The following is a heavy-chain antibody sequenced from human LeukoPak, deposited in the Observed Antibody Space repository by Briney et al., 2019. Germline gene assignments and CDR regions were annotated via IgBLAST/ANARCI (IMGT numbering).Heavy chain of an antibody. CDR2: IYSGGST. D-gene: IGHD5-24*01. V-gene: IGHV3-53*01. CDR3: ARTRRDGYKDY. Sequence: GSLRLSCAASGFTVSNNYMWWVRQAPGKGLEWVSLIYSGGSTSYSDSVKGRFTISRDNSKNTLYLQMNSLRAEDTAVYYCARTRRDGYKDYWGQGTLVTVSS. J-gene: IGHJ4*02. CDR1: GFTVSNNY.